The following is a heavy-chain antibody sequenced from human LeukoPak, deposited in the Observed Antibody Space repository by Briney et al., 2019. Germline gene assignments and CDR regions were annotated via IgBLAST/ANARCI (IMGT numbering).Heavy chain of an antibody. Sequence: GGSLRLSCAASGFTFSSYWMQWVRHAPGKGLVWVSRTNSDGSSTSYADSVKGRFTISRDNAKNTLYLQMNSLRAEDTAVYYCARDGHYYGMDVWGQGTTVTVSS. CDR2: TNSDGSST. CDR3: ARDGHYYGMDV. J-gene: IGHJ6*02. CDR1: GFTFSSYW. V-gene: IGHV3-74*01.